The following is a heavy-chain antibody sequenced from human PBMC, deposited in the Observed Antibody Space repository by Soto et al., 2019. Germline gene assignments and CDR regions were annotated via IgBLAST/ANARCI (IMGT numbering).Heavy chain of an antibody. CDR3: ARVRDGYNYDAFDI. J-gene: IGHJ3*02. CDR1: GFTFSNYW. V-gene: IGHV3-7*01. D-gene: IGHD5-12*01. Sequence: GGSLRLSCVISGFTFSNYWMTWVRQAPGKGLEWVANIKPDGTEKYYVDSVKGRFTISRDNAKNSLYLQMNSLRAEDTAVYYCARVRDGYNYDAFDIWGQGTMVTVSS. CDR2: IKPDGTEK.